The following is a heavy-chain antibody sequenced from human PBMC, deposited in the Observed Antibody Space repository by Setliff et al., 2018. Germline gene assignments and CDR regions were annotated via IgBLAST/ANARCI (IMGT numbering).Heavy chain of an antibody. Sequence: SVKVSCKASGGTFSSYAISWVRQAPGQGLEWMGRIIPIFGTANYAQKFQGRVTITADESTSTAYMELSSLRSEDTAVYYCAREGLIADTTYYYYYYMDVWGKGTTVTVSS. J-gene: IGHJ6*03. CDR2: IIPIFGTA. CDR1: GGTFSSYA. V-gene: IGHV1-69*13. D-gene: IGHD2-21*01. CDR3: AREGLIADTTYYYYYYMDV.